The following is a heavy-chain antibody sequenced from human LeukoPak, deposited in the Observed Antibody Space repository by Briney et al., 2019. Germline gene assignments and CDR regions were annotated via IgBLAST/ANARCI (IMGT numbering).Heavy chain of an antibody. Sequence: GGSLRLSCAASGFTFSSYSMNWVRRAPGKGLEWVSCISSSSTIYYADSVKGRFTISRDNAKNSLYLQMNSLRAEDTAVYYCAKDQGFYGSGSYKEYFQHWGQGTLVTVSS. J-gene: IGHJ1*01. V-gene: IGHV3-48*04. CDR3: AKDQGFYGSGSYKEYFQH. CDR1: GFTFSSYS. D-gene: IGHD3-10*01. CDR2: ISSSSTI.